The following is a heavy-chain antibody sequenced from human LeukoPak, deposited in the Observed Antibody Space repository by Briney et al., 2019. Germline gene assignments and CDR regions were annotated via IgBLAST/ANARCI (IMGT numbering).Heavy chain of an antibody. J-gene: IGHJ4*02. V-gene: IGHV3-30-3*01. Sequence: GGSLRLSCAASGFTFSSFWVHWARQAPGKGLEWVAVISYDGSNKDYADSVKGRFTISRDKSKNTLYLQMNSLRPDDTAVYYCARALDSSGWNGRDYWGQGTLVTVSS. CDR1: GFTFSSFW. CDR2: ISYDGSNK. CDR3: ARALDSSGWNGRDY. D-gene: IGHD6-19*01.